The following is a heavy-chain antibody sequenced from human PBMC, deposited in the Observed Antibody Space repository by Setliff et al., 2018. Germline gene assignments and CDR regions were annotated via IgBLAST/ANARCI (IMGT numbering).Heavy chain of an antibody. D-gene: IGHD3-22*01. CDR1: AYILSRYG. CDR3: ARINFYVSSGYYYASDN. V-gene: IGHV1-18*01. J-gene: IGHJ4*02. Sequence: ASVKVSCKASAYILSRYGISWVRQAPGEGLEWMGWISPYNGVTSYAQRFQGRVTMTTDTSTSTAYMELRSLRPDDTAVYYCARINFYVSSGYYYASDNWGQGTLVTVS. CDR2: ISPYNGVT.